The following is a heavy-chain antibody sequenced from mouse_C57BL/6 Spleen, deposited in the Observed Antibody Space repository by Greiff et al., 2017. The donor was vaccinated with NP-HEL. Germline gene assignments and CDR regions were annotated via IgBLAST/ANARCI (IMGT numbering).Heavy chain of an antibody. V-gene: IGHV5-6*01. CDR3: ARRTTVVFDY. Sequence: EVQGVESGGDLVKPGGSLKLSCAASGFTFSSYGMSWVRQTPDKRLEWVATISSGGSYNYYPDSVKGRFTISRDNAKTTLYLQLSSLKSEDTAMYYCARRTTVVFDYWGQGTTLTVSS. J-gene: IGHJ2*01. D-gene: IGHD1-1*01. CDR1: GFTFSSYG. CDR2: ISSGGSYN.